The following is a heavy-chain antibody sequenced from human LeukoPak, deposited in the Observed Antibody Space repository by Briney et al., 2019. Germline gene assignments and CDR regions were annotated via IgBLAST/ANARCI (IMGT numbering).Heavy chain of an antibody. CDR1: GFSFSSYA. CDR3: AKRSGYTTGWFFDF. J-gene: IGHJ4*02. V-gene: IGHV3-23*01. Sequence: GGSLKLSCAASGFSFSSYAMSWVRQAPGKGLEWVSSISGSGDNTYYAESVKGRFTISRDNSKNTLLLQMNSLRAEDTAVFYCAKRSGYTTGWFFDFWGQGTLVTVSS. D-gene: IGHD6-19*01. CDR2: ISGSGDNT.